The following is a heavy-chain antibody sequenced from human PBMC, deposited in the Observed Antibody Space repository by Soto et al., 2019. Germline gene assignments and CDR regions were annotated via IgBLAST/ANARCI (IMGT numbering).Heavy chain of an antibody. CDR3: ARRRRGATRISTFDY. CDR2: IIPIFGTA. Sequence: QVQLVQSGAEVKKPGSSVKVSCKASGGTFSSYAISWVRQDPGQGLEWMGGIIPIFGTANYAQKFQGRVTITADESTSTAYMELSSLRSEDTAVYYCARRRRGATRISTFDYWGQGTLVTVSS. D-gene: IGHD5-12*01. CDR1: GGTFSSYA. J-gene: IGHJ4*02. V-gene: IGHV1-69*01.